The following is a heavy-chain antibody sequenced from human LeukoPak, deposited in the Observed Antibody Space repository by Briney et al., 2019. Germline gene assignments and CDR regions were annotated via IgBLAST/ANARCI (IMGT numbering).Heavy chain of an antibody. CDR1: GYTFTGYD. D-gene: IGHD2-15*01. CDR3: ARDDLGYCNGGSCYSLFDY. J-gene: IGHJ4*02. V-gene: IGHV1-18*01. CDR2: ISAYNGNT. Sequence: ASVKVSCKASGYTFTGYDISWVRQAPGQGLEWMGWISAYNGNTNFARKLQDRVTMTTDTSTSTAYMELRSLKSDDTAVYYCARDDLGYCNGGSCYSLFDYWGQGTLVTVSS.